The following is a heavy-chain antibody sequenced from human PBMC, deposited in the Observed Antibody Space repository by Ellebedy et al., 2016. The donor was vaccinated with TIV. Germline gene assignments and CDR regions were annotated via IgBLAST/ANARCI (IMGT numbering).Heavy chain of an antibody. CDR3: ARHSPYGDSAP. CDR2: VDHSGST. V-gene: IGHV4-59*08. D-gene: IGHD4-17*01. CDR1: GGSISSYY. J-gene: IGHJ5*02. Sequence: MPGGSLRLSCSVSGGSISSYYWTWIRQSPGEGLEWIGHVDHSGSTNYNPSLESRVSISVDTSKNQFSLKLSSVTAADTAVYYCARHSPYGDSAPWGQGTLVTVSS.